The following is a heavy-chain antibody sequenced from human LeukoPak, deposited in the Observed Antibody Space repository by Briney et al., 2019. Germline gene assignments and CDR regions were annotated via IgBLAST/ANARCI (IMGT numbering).Heavy chain of an antibody. D-gene: IGHD4-17*01. V-gene: IGHV1-8*01. CDR2: MNPNSGNT. J-gene: IGHJ4*02. CDR3: ARDSGSTDYGDYVTTFDY. CDR1: GYTFTSYD. Sequence: ASVKVSCKASGYTFTSYDINWVRQATGQGLEWMGWMNPNSGNTGYAQKFQGRVTMTRNTSISTAYMELSSLRSEDTAVYYCARDSGSTDYGDYVTTFDYWGQGTLVTVSS.